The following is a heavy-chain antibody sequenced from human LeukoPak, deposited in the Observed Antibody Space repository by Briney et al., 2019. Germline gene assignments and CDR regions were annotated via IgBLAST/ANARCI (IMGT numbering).Heavy chain of an antibody. CDR2: LSIITSSI. CDR3: ARVGYYYGMDV. J-gene: IGHJ6*02. V-gene: IGHV3-21*01. Sequence: PGXGLECLSSLSIITSSIYYPASVKARFTISRDNAKNSLFLQMNSLRAEDTAVYYCARVGYYYGMDVWGQGTTVTVSS.